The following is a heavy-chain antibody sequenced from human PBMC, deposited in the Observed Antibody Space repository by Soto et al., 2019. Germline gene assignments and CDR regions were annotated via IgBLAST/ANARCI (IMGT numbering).Heavy chain of an antibody. D-gene: IGHD2-15*01. Sequence: SETLSLTCTVSGGSISSYYWSWIRQPPGKGLEWIGYIYYSGSTNYNPSLKSRVTISVDTSKNQFSLKLSSVTAADTAVYYCASGVVVAATGAFDIWGQGTMVTVSS. CDR2: IYYSGST. CDR3: ASGVVVAATGAFDI. CDR1: GGSISSYY. V-gene: IGHV4-59*01. J-gene: IGHJ3*02.